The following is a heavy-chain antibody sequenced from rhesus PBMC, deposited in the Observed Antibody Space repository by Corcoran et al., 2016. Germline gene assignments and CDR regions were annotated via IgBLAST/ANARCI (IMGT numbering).Heavy chain of an antibody. Sequence: QVQLQESGPGLVKPSETLSLTCAVSGGSISSNYWSWIRQPPGKGLEWIGYIYGSSGSTYYNPSLKSRVTISIDTSKNQFSLKLSSVTAADTAVYYCASRGDYYSGSYRFDYWGQGVLVTVSS. CDR3: ASRGDYYSGSYRFDY. CDR2: IYGSSGST. V-gene: IGHV4S7*01. J-gene: IGHJ4*01. D-gene: IGHD3-16*01. CDR1: GGSISSNY.